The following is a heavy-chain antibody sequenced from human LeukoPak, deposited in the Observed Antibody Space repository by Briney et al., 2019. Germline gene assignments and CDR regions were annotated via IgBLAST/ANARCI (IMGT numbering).Heavy chain of an antibody. J-gene: IGHJ6*02. Sequence: ETLSLTCTVSGGSISSYYWSWIRQPPGKGLEWIGYIYYSGSTNYNPSLKSRVTISVDTSKNQFSLKLSSVTAADTAVYYCAKGGSPTYYYYGMDVWGQGTTVTVSS. CDR2: IYYSGST. CDR3: AKGGSPTYYYYGMDV. CDR1: GGSISSYY. V-gene: IGHV4-59*01. D-gene: IGHD2-15*01.